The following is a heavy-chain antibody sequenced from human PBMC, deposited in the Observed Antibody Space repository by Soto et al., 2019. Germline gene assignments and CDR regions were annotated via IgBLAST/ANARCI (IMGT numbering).Heavy chain of an antibody. CDR1: GFTFSSYW. J-gene: IGHJ4*02. CDR2: INSDGSST. D-gene: IGHD6-13*01. V-gene: IGHV3-74*01. Sequence: GGSLIISCASSGFTFSSYWMHWVRQAPGKGLVWVSRINSDGSSTSYADSVKGRFTISRDNAKNTLYLQMNSLRAEDTAVYYCARTAAGTLDYWGQGTLVTVSS. CDR3: ARTAAGTLDY.